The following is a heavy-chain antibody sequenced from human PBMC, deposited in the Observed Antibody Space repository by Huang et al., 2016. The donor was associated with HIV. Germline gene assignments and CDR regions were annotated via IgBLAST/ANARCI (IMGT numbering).Heavy chain of an antibody. CDR1: GDSVSSHY. Sequence: QVRLQESGPGLVKPSETLSLSCTVSGDSVSSHYWGWIRHPPGQGLEWIGTVYDSGTTKYNPRLKSRITISVDTSKNGFSLNITSVSAADTAMYFCVRDQGRLAMGGIDNWFDPWGQGALVTVSS. CDR2: VYDSGTT. V-gene: IGHV4-59*02. CDR3: VRDQGRLAMGGIDNWFDP. J-gene: IGHJ5*02. D-gene: IGHD6-19*01.